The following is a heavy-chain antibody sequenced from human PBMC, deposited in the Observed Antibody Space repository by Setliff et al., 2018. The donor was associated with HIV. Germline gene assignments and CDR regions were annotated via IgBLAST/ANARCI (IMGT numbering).Heavy chain of an antibody. V-gene: IGHV7-4-1*02. Sequence: GASVKVSCKTSGYNFETYAINWVRQAPGQGLEWMGWINANSGSPTYAQAFTGRFFFSVDTAVATAYLQINNLKTEDTAVYFCARGLYGDYGGDLNWLDPWGHGTRVTVSS. D-gene: IGHD4-17*01. J-gene: IGHJ5*02. CDR1: GYNFETYA. CDR3: ARGLYGDYGGDLNWLDP. CDR2: INANSGSP.